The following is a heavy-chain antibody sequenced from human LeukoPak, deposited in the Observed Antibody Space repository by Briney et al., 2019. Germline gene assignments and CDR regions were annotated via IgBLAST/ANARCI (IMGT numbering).Heavy chain of an antibody. CDR3: ARAIVRGYNWFDP. J-gene: IGHJ5*02. D-gene: IGHD3-10*02. Sequence: SETLSLTCTVSGYSISSGYCWGWIRPSPGKGLDWIGSICHSGATHYNPSLKSRVTISGDTSKNQFSVKLTSLTAADTAVYYCARAIVRGYNWFDPWGQGTLVSVSS. CDR1: GYSISSGYC. V-gene: IGHV4-38-2*02. CDR2: ICHSGAT.